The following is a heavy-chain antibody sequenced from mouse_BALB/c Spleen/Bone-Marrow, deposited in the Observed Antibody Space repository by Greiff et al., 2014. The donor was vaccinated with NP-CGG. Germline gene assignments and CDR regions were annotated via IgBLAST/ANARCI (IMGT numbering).Heavy chain of an antibody. Sequence: DVQLVESGAELVKPGASVKLSCTASGFDIKDTYMHWVKQRPEQGLEWIGKIDPADGNTKYDPKFQGKATITADTSSNTAYLQLSSLSSEDTAVYYCARNSYYVYYYAMDYWGQGTSVTVPS. CDR3: ARNSYYVYYYAMDY. D-gene: IGHD2-12*01. CDR2: IDPADGNT. V-gene: IGHV14-3*02. J-gene: IGHJ4*01. CDR1: GFDIKDTY.